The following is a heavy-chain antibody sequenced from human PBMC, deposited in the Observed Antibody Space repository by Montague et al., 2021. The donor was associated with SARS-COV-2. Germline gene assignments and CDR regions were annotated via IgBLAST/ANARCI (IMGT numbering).Heavy chain of an antibody. CDR1: GGSISSGTW. CDR3: ARHYSATLPAVY. D-gene: IGHD2-15*01. V-gene: IGHV4-4*02. Sequence: SETLSLTCAVSGGSISSGTWWTWVRQPPGKGLEWIGEISHSGGTNYNPSLKSRVTISVDKSKNQFSLNLNSVTAADTAVYYCARHYSATLPAVYWGQGTLVTVSS. J-gene: IGHJ4*02. CDR2: ISHSGGT.